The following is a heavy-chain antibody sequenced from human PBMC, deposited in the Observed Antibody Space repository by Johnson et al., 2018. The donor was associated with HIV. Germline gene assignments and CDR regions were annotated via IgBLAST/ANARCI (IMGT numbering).Heavy chain of an antibody. V-gene: IGHV3-53*01. J-gene: IGHJ3*02. CDR2: IYSGGST. D-gene: IGHD4-23*01. CDR1: GFTVSSNY. Sequence: EVQVVESGGGLIQPGGSLRLSCAASGFTVSSNYMSWVRQAPGKGLEWVSVIYSGGSTYYADSVKGRFTISRDNSKNTLYLQMNSLRAEDTAVYYCARGLRRTTVGNDAFDIWGQGTMVTVSS. CDR3: ARGLRRTTVGNDAFDI.